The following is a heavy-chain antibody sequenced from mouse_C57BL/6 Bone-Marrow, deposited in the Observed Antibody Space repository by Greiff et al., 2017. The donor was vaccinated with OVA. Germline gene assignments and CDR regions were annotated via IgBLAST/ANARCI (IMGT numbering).Heavy chain of an antibody. CDR2: ISSGGSYT. J-gene: IGHJ1*03. V-gene: IGHV5-6*01. CDR1: GFTFSSYG. CDR3: ARHVLCQYWYFDV. Sequence: EVNLVESGGDLVKPGGSLKLSCAASGFTFSSYGMSWVRQTPDKRLEWVATISSGGSYTYYPDSVKGRFTISRDNAKNTLYLQMSSLKSEDTAMYYCARHVLCQYWYFDVWGTGTTVTVSS. D-gene: IGHD6-1*01.